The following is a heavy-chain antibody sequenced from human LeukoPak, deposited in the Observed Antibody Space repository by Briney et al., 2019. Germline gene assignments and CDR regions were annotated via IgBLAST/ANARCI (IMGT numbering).Heavy chain of an antibody. CDR2: ISAYNGNT. CDR3: ARDIVDILTGYYPYDAFDI. V-gene: IGHV1-18*04. J-gene: IGHJ3*02. Sequence: ASVKVSCKASGYTFTSYGISWVRQPPGQGREWMGWISAYNGNTNYAQKLQGRVTMTTDTSTSTAYMELRSLRSDDTAVYYWARDIVDILTGYYPYDAFDIWGQGTMVTVSS. CDR1: GYTFTSYG. D-gene: IGHD3-9*01.